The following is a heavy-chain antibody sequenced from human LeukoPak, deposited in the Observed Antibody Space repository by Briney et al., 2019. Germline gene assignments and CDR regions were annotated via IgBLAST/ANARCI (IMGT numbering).Heavy chain of an antibody. CDR1: GFTVSSNY. J-gene: IGHJ4*02. CDR2: FYTIGTT. V-gene: IGHV3-66*02. D-gene: IGHD6-6*01. Sequence: GGSLRLSCAASGFTVSSNYMLWVRQAPGKGLEYVSVFYTIGTTYYADSVEGRFTISRVNSKNTLSLQMNSLRAEDTAVYYCARGVGSSSDFWGQGTLVTVSS. CDR3: ARGVGSSSDF.